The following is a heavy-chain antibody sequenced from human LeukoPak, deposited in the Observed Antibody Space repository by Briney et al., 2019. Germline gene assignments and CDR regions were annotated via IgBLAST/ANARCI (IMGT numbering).Heavy chain of an antibody. CDR1: GGSFSGYY. V-gene: IGHV4-34*01. J-gene: IGHJ6*02. D-gene: IGHD2-15*01. Sequence: SSETLSLTCAVYGGSFSGYYWSWIRQPPGKGLEWIGEINHSGSTNYNPSLKSRVTISVDTSKNQFSLKLSSVTAADTAVYYCARGGYCSGGSCYSFRYYGMDVWGQGTTVTVSS. CDR2: INHSGST. CDR3: ARGGYCSGGSCYSFRYYGMDV.